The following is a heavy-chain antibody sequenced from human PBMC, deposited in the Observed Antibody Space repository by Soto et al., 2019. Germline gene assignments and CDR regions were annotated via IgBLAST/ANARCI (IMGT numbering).Heavy chain of an antibody. CDR2: IIPIFGTA. CDR3: ARDSRVVSYYSSGYGSPFDY. Sequence: SVKVSCKASGGTFSSYAISWVRQAPGQGLEWMGGIIPIFGTANYAQKFQGRVTITADESTSTAYMELSSLRSEDTAVYYCARDSRVVSYYSSGYGSPFDYWGQGTLVTVSA. J-gene: IGHJ4*02. D-gene: IGHD3-22*01. V-gene: IGHV1-69*13. CDR1: GGTFSSYA.